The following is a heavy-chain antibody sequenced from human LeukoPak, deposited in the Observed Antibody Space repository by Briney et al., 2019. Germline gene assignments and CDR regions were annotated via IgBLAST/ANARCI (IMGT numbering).Heavy chain of an antibody. CDR3: ARHPPVPLFENGMDV. CDR1: GGSISSTSYY. J-gene: IGHJ6*02. V-gene: IGHV4-39*01. Sequence: SETLSLTCTVSGGSISSTSYYWGWIRQPPGKGLEWIRGIYYSGSTYYNPSLRSRVTISVDTSKNQFSLKLSSVTAADTAMYYCARHPPVPLFENGMDVWGQGTTVTVSS. CDR2: IYYSGST.